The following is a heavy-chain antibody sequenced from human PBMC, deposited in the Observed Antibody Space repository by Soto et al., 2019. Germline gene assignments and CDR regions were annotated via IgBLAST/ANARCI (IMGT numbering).Heavy chain of an antibody. CDR1: GLCLSTTGMC. CDR3: ARTIAVVGRGFDY. J-gene: IGHJ4*02. Sequence: SLPTLVKPREAHRLSGTFCGLCLSTTGMCVSWIRHPTGKALEWLALIDWDDDKYYSTSLKTRLTISKDTSKNQVVITMTNMDPVETATYSCARTIAVVGRGFDYWAQGIL. D-gene: IGHD6-19*01. CDR2: IDWDDDK. V-gene: IGHV2-70*01.